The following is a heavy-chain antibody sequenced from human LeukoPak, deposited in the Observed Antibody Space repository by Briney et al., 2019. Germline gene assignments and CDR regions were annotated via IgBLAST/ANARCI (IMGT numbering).Heavy chain of an antibody. V-gene: IGHV3-7*01. Sequence: GGSLRLSCAASGFTFTAYLIHWVRQAPGKGLEWVANIKQDGSEKYYVDSVKGRFTISRDNAKNSLYLQMNSLRAEDTAVYYCARDYGDYYFDYWGQGTLVTVSS. CDR2: IKQDGSEK. CDR1: GFTFTAYL. D-gene: IGHD4-17*01. CDR3: ARDYGDYYFDY. J-gene: IGHJ4*02.